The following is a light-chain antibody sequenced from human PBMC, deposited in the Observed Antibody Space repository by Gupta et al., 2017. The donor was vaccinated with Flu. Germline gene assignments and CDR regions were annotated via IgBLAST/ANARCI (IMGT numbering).Light chain of an antibody. CDR3: QQESSSPRT. CDR1: QSVSSSY. V-gene: IGKV3-20*01. Sequence: EIVLTQSPGTLSLSPGERATLSCRASQSVSSSYLAWYQQKPGQAPRLLIYGASSRANGIPDRFSGSGSGTEFTLTISRREPEDFAVYYCQQESSSPRTFGQGTKVEIK. J-gene: IGKJ1*01. CDR2: GAS.